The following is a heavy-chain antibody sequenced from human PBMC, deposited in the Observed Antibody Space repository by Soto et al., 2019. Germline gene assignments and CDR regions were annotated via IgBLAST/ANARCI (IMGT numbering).Heavy chain of an antibody. V-gene: IGHV1-69*01. CDR1: GGTFSSYA. D-gene: IGHD2-15*01. CDR3: AREGRNYGGSYRPYFDY. Sequence: QVQLVQSGAEVKKPGSSVKVSCKASGGTFSSYAISWVRQAPGQGLEWMGGIIPIFGTANYAQKFQAGGTITADESTSTADMELSSLRSEYTAVYYCAREGRNYGGSYRPYFDYWGQGTLVTVSS. J-gene: IGHJ4*02. CDR2: IIPIFGTA.